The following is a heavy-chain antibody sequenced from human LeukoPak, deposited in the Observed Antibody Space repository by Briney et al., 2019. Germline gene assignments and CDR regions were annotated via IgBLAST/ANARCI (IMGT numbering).Heavy chain of an antibody. CDR3: VRVGSVDGSDYLDY. CDR1: VFTFSDHF. CDR2: SRNKAKSYTT. V-gene: IGHV3-72*01. J-gene: IGHJ4*02. Sequence: GGSLRLSCAASVFTFSDHFLDCVRLAPGEGLEWVGRSRNKAKSYTTEYAASVKGRLTISRDDSKNSLYLQMNSLKTEDTAVYYCVRVGSVDGSDYLDYWGQGTLVTVSS. D-gene: IGHD3-10*01.